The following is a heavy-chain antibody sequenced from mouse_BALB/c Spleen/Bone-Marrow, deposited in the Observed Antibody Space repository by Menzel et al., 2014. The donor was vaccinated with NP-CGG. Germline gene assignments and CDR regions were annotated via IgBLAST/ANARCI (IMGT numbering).Heavy chain of an antibody. CDR2: IYPGDGDT. Sequence: VQLQQSGAELVRPGSSVKISCKASGYAFSSYWMNWVKRRPGQGLEWIGQIYPGDGDTNYNGKFKGKATLTADKSSSTAYMQLSSLTSEDSAVYFCARSDYYAVDYWGQGTSVTVSS. J-gene: IGHJ4*01. CDR1: GYAFSSYW. V-gene: IGHV1-80*01. CDR3: ARSDYYAVDY.